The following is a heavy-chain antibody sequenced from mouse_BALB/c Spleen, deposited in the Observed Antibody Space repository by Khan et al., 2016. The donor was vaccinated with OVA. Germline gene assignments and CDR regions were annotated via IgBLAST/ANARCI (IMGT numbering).Heavy chain of an antibody. D-gene: IGHD1-2*01. CDR3: ARRNYFGYTFAY. J-gene: IGHJ3*01. V-gene: IGHV1-77*01. Sequence: QVQLQQSGTELARPGASVNLSCKASGYTFTDFYINWVKQRSGQGLEWIGEISPGSGDTYYNEKFKGKATLTADKSSSTAYLPLSSLTSEASAVYFCARRNYFGYTFAYWGQGTLVTVSA. CDR2: ISPGSGDT. CDR1: GYTFTDFY.